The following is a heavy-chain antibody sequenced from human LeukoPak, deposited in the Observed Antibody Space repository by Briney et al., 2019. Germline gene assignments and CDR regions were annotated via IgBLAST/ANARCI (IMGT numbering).Heavy chain of an antibody. CDR1: GGSISSYY. CDR2: IYYSGST. D-gene: IGHD3-22*01. V-gene: IGHV4-59*01. CDR3: ARDIGYYDSSGYFWYFDL. Sequence: SETLSLTCTVSGGSISSYYWSWIRQPPGKGLEWLGYIYYSGSTNYNPPLKSRVTISVDTSKNQFSLKLSSVTAADTAVYYCARDIGYYDSSGYFWYFDLWGRGTLVTVSS. J-gene: IGHJ2*01.